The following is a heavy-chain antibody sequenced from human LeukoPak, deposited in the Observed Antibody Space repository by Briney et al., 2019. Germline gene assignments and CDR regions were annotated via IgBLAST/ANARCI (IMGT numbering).Heavy chain of an antibody. D-gene: IGHD4-17*01. V-gene: IGHV1-69*05. CDR3: ARSYGDYVLTLDY. CDR1: TSR. Sequence: TSRISWVRQAPGQGLEWMGGIIPIFGTANYAQKFQGRVTITTDESTSTAYMELSSLRSEDTAVYYCARSYGDYVLTLDYWGQGTLVTVSS. J-gene: IGHJ4*02. CDR2: IIPIFGTA.